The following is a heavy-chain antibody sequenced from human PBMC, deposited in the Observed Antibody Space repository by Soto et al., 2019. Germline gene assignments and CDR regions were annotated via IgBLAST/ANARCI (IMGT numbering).Heavy chain of an antibody. CDR3: ARPGLGGIAAHQIDY. D-gene: IGHD6-13*01. Sequence: GESLKISCKGSGYSFTSYWIGWVRQMPGKGLEWMGIIYPGDSDTRYSPSFQGQVTISADKSISTAYLQWSSLKASDTAMYYCARPGLGGIAAHQIDYWGQGTLVTVSS. V-gene: IGHV5-51*01. CDR2: IYPGDSDT. CDR1: GYSFTSYW. J-gene: IGHJ4*02.